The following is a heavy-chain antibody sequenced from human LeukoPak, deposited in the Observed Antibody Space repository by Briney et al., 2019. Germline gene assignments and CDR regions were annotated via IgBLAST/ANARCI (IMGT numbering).Heavy chain of an antibody. CDR1: GFTLSSYG. D-gene: IGHD6-13*01. J-gene: IGHJ4*02. CDR3: AKSGIAAAGTKRGYFDY. CDR2: ISYDGSNK. Sequence: GRSLRLSCAASGFTLSSYGMHWVRQAPGKGLEWVAVISYDGSNKYSADSVKGRFTISRDNSKNTLYLQMNSLRAEDTAVYYCAKSGIAAAGTKRGYFDYWGQGTLVTVSS. V-gene: IGHV3-30*18.